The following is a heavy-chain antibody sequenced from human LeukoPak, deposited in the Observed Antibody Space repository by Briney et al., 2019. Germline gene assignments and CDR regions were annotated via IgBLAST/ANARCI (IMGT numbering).Heavy chain of an antibody. CDR1: AGSFSGYY. J-gene: IGHJ4*02. V-gene: IGHV4-34*01. CDR2: INDSGST. CDR3: ARKLVMGSSAGVINY. D-gene: IGHD6-6*01. Sequence: SETLSLTCAVYAGSFSGYYWSWIRQPPGKGLEWIGEINDSGSTNYNPSLTSRVTISVDTSKNQFSLKVKSVTAADTAVYYCARKLVMGSSAGVINYWGQRTLVTVSS.